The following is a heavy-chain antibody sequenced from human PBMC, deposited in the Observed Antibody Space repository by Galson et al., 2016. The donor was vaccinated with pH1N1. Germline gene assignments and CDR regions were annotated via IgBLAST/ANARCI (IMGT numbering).Heavy chain of an antibody. D-gene: IGHD6-25*01. CDR2: IDPSTGGT. J-gene: IGHJ4*02. CDR1: GYIFTKYY. CDR3: ATFSGPGGSSFDH. Sequence: SVKVSCKASGYIFTKYYMHWVRQAPAQGLEWMGVIDPSTGGTTYSAKLQGRLTITSDTATSTADMQFSDLRPEDTAIYFCATFSGPGGSSFDHWGQGTLATVSS. V-gene: IGHV1-46*04.